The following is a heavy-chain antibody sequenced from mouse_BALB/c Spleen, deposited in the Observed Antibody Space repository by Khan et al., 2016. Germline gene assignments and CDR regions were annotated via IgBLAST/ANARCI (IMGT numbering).Heavy chain of an antibody. D-gene: IGHD1-1*01. CDR2: IYPGDGDT. CDR1: GYTFTSYW. V-gene: IGHV1-87*01. Sequence: VQLKQSGAELARPGASVKLSCKASGYTFTSYWMQWVKQRPGQGLEWIGAIYPGDGDTRYTQKFKGKATLTADKSSSTAYMQLSSLASEDSAVYYCARGGTTGSPFAYWGQGTLVTVSA. CDR3: ARGGTTGSPFAY. J-gene: IGHJ3*01.